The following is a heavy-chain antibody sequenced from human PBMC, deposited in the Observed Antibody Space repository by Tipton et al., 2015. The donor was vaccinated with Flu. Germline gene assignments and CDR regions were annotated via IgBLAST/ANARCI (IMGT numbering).Heavy chain of an antibody. J-gene: IGHJ3*02. Sequence: QLVQSGAEVKKPGASLKVSCKVSGYRFNTYTIAWLRQAPGQGLEWMGWISPYTGDTEYAQNLQGRVTMTRDRSTSTVYMELSSLRSEDTAVYYCARDRGSGTYTFDIWGQGTMVAVSS. CDR1: GYRFNTYT. CDR2: ISPYTGDT. V-gene: IGHV1-18*04. CDR3: ARDRGSGTYTFDI. D-gene: IGHD3-10*01.